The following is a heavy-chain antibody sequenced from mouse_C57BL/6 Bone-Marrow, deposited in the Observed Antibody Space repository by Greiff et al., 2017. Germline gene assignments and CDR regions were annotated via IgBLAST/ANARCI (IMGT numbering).Heavy chain of an antibody. CDR2: IHPNSGST. D-gene: IGHD2-3*01. J-gene: IGHJ1*03. CDR1: GYTFTSYW. V-gene: IGHV1-64*01. CDR3: VYDYGYFDV. Sequence: QVQLQQPGAELVKPGASVKLSCKASGYTFTSYWMHWVKQRPGQGLEWIGMIHPNSGSTNYNEKFKSKATLTVDKASSTAYMQLSSLTSEDSAVYYCVYDYGYFDVWGTGTTVTVSS.